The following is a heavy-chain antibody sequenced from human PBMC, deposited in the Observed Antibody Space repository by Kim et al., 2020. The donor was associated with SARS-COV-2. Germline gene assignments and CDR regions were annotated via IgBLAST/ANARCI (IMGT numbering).Heavy chain of an antibody. Sequence: SETLSLTCTVSGGSISSSSYYWGWIRQPPGKGLEWIGSIYYSGSTYYNPSLKSRVTISVDTSKNQFSLKLSSVTAADTAVYYCARERRITMVRGVNYYYCGMDVWGQGTTVTVSS. CDR3: ARERRITMVRGVNYYYCGMDV. CDR2: IYYSGST. V-gene: IGHV4-39*07. D-gene: IGHD3-10*01. CDR1: GGSISSSSYY. J-gene: IGHJ6*02.